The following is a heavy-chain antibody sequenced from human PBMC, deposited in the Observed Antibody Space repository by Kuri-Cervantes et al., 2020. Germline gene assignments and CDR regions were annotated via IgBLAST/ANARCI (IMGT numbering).Heavy chain of an antibody. CDR1: GFTFSNYD. Sequence: GESLKISCVASGFTFSNYDMHWVRQAPGKGLEWVAATSKGGNVKIYTDSVRGRFTISRDNSKNTLFLQMDSLRPEDTAVYYCANCRDSYGRFYPFDNWGQGTPVTVSS. J-gene: IGHJ4*02. D-gene: IGHD5-18*01. V-gene: IGHV3-30*18. CDR2: TSKGGNVK. CDR3: ANCRDSYGRFYPFDN.